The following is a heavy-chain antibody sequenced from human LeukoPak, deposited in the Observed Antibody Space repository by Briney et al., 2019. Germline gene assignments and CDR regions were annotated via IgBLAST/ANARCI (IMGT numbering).Heavy chain of an antibody. J-gene: IGHJ6*02. V-gene: IGHV3-13*01. D-gene: IGHD3-22*01. CDR2: IGTAGDT. CDR1: GFTFSSYD. CDR3: ARALASSGYLYYYYYGMDV. Sequence: GGSLRLSCAASGFTFSSYDMHWVRQATGKGLEWVSAIGTAGDTYYPGSVKGRFTISRENAKNSLYLQMNSLRAGDTAVYYCARALASSGYLYYYYYGMDVWGQGTTVTVSS.